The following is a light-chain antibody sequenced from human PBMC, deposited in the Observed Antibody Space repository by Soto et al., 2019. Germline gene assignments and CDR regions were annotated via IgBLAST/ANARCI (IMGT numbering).Light chain of an antibody. CDR2: AAS. J-gene: IGKJ1*01. V-gene: IGKV1-39*01. CDR3: QQSYSTAWT. CDR1: QGISTY. Sequence: DIQMTQSPSSLSASVGDRVTITCRASQGISTYLNCYQQKPGKAPKLLIYAASSLQSGVPSRFSGSGSETDFTITISSLQPEDFAPYSCQQSYSTAWTFGQGTKVEIK.